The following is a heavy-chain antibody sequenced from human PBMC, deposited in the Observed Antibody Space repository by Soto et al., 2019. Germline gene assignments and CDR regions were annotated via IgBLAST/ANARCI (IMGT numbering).Heavy chain of an antibody. J-gene: IGHJ4*02. CDR2: LYTGGSA. Sequence: LRLSCAASGFSFTDHYMTWVRQAPGKGLEWVPVLYTGGSAYYGDSVKGRFTISRDSSTNTLYLQMNSLKVGDTAFYFCARSFNDWTTYFDYWSEGTLVTVSS. V-gene: IGHV3-53*01. CDR3: ARSFNDWTTYFDY. CDR1: GFSFTDHY. D-gene: IGHD3-9*01.